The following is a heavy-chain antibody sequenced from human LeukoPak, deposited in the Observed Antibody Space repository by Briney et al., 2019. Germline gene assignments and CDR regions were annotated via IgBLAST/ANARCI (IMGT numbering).Heavy chain of an antibody. V-gene: IGHV4-39*07. D-gene: IGHD6-13*01. Sequence: PSETLSLTCSVSGGSISSSSYYWGWIRQPPGKGLEWIGNIYYSGSTYYHPSLKSRVTISVDTSKNQFSLKLSSVTAADTAVYYCARGRWRSIIAAAGVFDYWGQGTLVTVSS. CDR2: IYYSGST. CDR1: GGSISSSSYY. J-gene: IGHJ4*02. CDR3: ARGRWRSIIAAAGVFDY.